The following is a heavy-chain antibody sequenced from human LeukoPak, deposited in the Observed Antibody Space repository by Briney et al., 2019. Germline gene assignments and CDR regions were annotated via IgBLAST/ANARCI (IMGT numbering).Heavy chain of an antibody. Sequence: PSETLSLTCAVYGGSFSGYYWSWVRQPPGKGLEWIGEINHSGSTNYSPSLKGRVTISVDTSKNQFSLKLSSVTAADTAVYYCATTVTTLYGMDVWGQGTTVTVSS. CDR2: INHSGST. CDR1: GGSFSGYY. J-gene: IGHJ6*02. D-gene: IGHD4-17*01. V-gene: IGHV4-34*01. CDR3: ATTVTTLYGMDV.